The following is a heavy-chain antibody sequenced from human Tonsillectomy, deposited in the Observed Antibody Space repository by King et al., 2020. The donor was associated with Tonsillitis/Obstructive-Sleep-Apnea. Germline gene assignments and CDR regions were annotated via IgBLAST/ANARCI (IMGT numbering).Heavy chain of an antibody. V-gene: IGHV2-5*02. CDR3: AHNTLDIYHHFYYMGV. CDR1: GFSLSTSGMG. J-gene: IGHJ6*03. CDR2: IYWDDDK. Sequence: ITLKESGPTLVKPTQTLTLTCTFSGFSLSTSGMGVGWIRQPPGKALEWLELIYWDDDKRYSPSLKSRLTVTKDTSKNQVVLTMTNMDPVDTDTYYCAHNTLDIYHHFYYMGVWGKGTTVTVSS.